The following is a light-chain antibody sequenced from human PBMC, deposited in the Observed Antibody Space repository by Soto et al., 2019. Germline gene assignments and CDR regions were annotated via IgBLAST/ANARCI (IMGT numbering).Light chain of an antibody. V-gene: IGLV2-14*01. Sequence: QSALPQPASVSGSPGQSITISCTGTSSDVGGYNYVSWSQQHPGKAPQLMIYEVSKRPSGVSNRFSGSKSGNTASLTISGLQAEDEADYYCSSYTSSSTYVFGTGTKVTVL. CDR1: SSDVGGYNY. J-gene: IGLJ1*01. CDR3: SSYTSSSTYV. CDR2: EVS.